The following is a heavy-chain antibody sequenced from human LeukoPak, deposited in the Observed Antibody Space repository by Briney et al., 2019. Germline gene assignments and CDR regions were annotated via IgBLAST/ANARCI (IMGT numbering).Heavy chain of an antibody. CDR3: VGEAVTPPFDY. V-gene: IGHV4-38-2*02. Sequence: SETLFLTCTVSGYSISSGYYWGWIRQPPGKGLEWIGSIYHSGSTYYNPSLKSRVTISVDTSKNQFSLKLSSVTAADTAVYYCVGEAVTPPFDYWGQGTLVTVSS. CDR1: GYSISSGYY. CDR2: IYHSGST. D-gene: IGHD4-17*01. J-gene: IGHJ4*02.